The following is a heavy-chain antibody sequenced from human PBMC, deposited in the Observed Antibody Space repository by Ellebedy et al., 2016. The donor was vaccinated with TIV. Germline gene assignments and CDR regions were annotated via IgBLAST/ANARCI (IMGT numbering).Heavy chain of an antibody. Sequence: GESLKISXAASGFTFSSYSMNWVRQAPGKGLEWVSSISSSSSYIYYADSVKGRFTISRDNAKNSLYLQMNSLRAEDTAVYYCARDLGYCSSTSCYCLDYWGQGTLVTVSS. CDR2: ISSSSSYI. D-gene: IGHD2-2*01. CDR1: GFTFSSYS. V-gene: IGHV3-21*01. J-gene: IGHJ4*02. CDR3: ARDLGYCSSTSCYCLDY.